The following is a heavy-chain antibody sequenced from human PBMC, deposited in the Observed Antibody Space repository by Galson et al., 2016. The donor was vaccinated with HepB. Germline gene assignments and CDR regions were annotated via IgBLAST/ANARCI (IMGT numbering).Heavy chain of an antibody. D-gene: IGHD5-18*01. CDR2: FAPEDGET. V-gene: IGHV1-24*01. CDR3: ATLAHTAFDY. J-gene: IGHJ4*02. Sequence: WVRQAPGKGLEWMGGFAPEDGETMFAQKFQGRVTLTEDTSTDTAYIELSSLRSEDTAVYYCATLAHTAFDYWGQGTLVTVSS.